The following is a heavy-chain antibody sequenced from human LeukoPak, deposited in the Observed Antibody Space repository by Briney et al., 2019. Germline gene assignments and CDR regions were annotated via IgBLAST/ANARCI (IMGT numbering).Heavy chain of an antibody. CDR1: GGSFSGYY. D-gene: IGHD2-2*01. V-gene: IGHV4-34*01. J-gene: IGHJ4*02. CDR2: INHSGRT. Sequence: SETLSLTCAVHGGSFSGYYWSWIRQPPGKGLEWIGEINHSGRTNYNPSFKSRVTISVATSKNQLSLKVSSVTAADTAVYYCARASPEYCTSTTCYPPLDNWGQGTQVTVSS. CDR3: ARASPEYCTSTTCYPPLDN.